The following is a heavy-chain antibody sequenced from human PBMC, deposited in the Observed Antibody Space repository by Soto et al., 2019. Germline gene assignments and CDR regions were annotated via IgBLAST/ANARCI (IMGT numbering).Heavy chain of an antibody. CDR3: ARAQYYDFWSGYDGYYYYYGMDV. V-gene: IGHV1-3*01. Sequence: QVQLVQSGAEVKKPGASVKVSCKASGYTFTSYAMHWVRQAPGQRLEWMGWINAGNGNTKYSQKFQGRVTITRDTSASTAYMELSSLRSEDTAVYYCARAQYYDFWSGYDGYYYYYGMDVWGQGTTVTVSS. CDR1: GYTFTSYA. J-gene: IGHJ6*02. D-gene: IGHD3-3*01. CDR2: INAGNGNT.